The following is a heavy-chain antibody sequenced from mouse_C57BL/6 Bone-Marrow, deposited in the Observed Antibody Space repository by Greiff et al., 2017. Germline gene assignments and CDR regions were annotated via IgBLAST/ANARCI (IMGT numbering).Heavy chain of an antibody. Sequence: QVQLQQPGAELVKPGASVKMSCKASGYTFTSYWITWVKQRPGQGLEWIGDIYPGSGSTNYNEKFKSKATLTVDTSSSTAYMQLSSLTSEDSAVYYCAREEGGTRYYAMDYWGQGTSVTVSS. D-gene: IGHD4-1*01. J-gene: IGHJ4*01. CDR1: GYTFTSYW. CDR3: AREEGGTRYYAMDY. CDR2: IYPGSGST. V-gene: IGHV1-55*01.